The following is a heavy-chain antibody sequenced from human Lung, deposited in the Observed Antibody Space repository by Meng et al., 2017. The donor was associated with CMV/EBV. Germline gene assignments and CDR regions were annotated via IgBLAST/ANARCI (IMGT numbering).Heavy chain of an antibody. J-gene: IGHJ4*02. Sequence: GGSLRLSCAASGFTFSSYAMSWVRQAPGKGLEWVSVIYSGGSSTYYADSVKGRFTISRDNSKNTLYLQMNSLRAEDTAVYYCAKEHREFDWLHYFDYWGQGXLVTVSS. D-gene: IGHD3-9*01. V-gene: IGHV3-23*03. CDR3: AKEHREFDWLHYFDY. CDR2: IYSGGSST. CDR1: GFTFSSYA.